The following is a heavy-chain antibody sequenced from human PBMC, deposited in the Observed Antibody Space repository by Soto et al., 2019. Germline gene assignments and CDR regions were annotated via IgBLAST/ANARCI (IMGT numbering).Heavy chain of an antibody. D-gene: IGHD3-10*01. J-gene: IGHJ4*02. V-gene: IGHV4-30-4*01. CDR2: IYYSGST. CDR3: ARVGGFGATTIDY. Sequence: QVQLQESGPGLVKPSQTLSLTCTVSGGSISSGDYYWSWIRQPPGKGLEWIGYIYYSGSTYYNPSPKGRVYITIDTSKDPFSLKLSSVTAADKAVFFCARVGGFGATTIDYWGQGTLVTVSS. CDR1: GGSISSGDYY.